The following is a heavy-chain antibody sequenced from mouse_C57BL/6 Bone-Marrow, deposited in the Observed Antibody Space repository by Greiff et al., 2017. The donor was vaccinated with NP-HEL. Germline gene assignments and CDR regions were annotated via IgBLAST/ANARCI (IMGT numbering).Heavy chain of an antibody. CDR1: GYTFTDYY. Sequence: VQLQQSGPVLVKPGASVKMSCKASGYTFTDYYMNWVKQSHGKSLEWIGVINPYNGGTSYNQKFKGKATLTVDKSSSTAYMELNSLTSEDSAVYYCARDYAWFAYWGQGTLVTVSA. CDR2: INPYNGGT. D-gene: IGHD2-4*01. J-gene: IGHJ3*01. CDR3: ARDYAWFAY. V-gene: IGHV1-19*01.